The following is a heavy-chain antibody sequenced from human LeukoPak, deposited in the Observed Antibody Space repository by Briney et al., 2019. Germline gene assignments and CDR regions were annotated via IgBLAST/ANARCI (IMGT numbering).Heavy chain of an antibody. D-gene: IGHD4-23*01. CDR1: GFTFSSYS. Sequence: PGGSLRLSCAASGFTFSSYSMNWVRQAPGKGLEWVSAISTTGGSTYYADSVKGRFTVSRDNSKNTLSLQMDSLRVEDTALYYCAKDWTTVVTPKGYYFDSWGQGTLVTVSS. V-gene: IGHV3-23*01. CDR2: ISTTGGST. CDR3: AKDWTTVVTPKGYYFDS. J-gene: IGHJ4*02.